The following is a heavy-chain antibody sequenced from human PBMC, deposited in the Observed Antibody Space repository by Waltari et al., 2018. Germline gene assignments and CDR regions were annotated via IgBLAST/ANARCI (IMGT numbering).Heavy chain of an antibody. D-gene: IGHD6-19*01. V-gene: IGHV1-18*01. J-gene: IGHJ4*02. Sequence: QLVQSGAEVKKPGASVKVSCKASGYPFTPYGITWVRQAPGQGLEWMGWISAHNGNTHYAQNLHGRLTMTTDTATSTAYMELRSLRSDDTAVYYCARDVAVAGTTWLEFDYWGQGTLVTVSS. CDR1: GYPFTPYG. CDR2: ISAHNGNT. CDR3: ARDVAVAGTTWLEFDY.